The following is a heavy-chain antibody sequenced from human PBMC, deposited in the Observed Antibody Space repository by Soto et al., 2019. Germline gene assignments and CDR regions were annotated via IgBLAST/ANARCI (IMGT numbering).Heavy chain of an antibody. CDR2: IIPIFGTA. CDR1: GGTFSSYA. CDR3: ARGPLAPYSGSYVLQDY. D-gene: IGHD1-26*01. V-gene: IGHV1-69*13. J-gene: IGHJ4*02. Sequence: SVKVSCKASGGTFSSYAISWVRQAHGQGLEWMGGIIPIFGTANYAQKFQGRVTITADESTSTAYMELSSLRSEDTAVYYCARGPLAPYSGSYVLQDYWGQGTLVTVSS.